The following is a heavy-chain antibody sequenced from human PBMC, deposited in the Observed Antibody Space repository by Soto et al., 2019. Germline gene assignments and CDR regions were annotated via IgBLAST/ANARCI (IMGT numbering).Heavy chain of an antibody. CDR3: VKESTPPFFDS. J-gene: IGHJ4*02. V-gene: IGHV3-33*03. Sequence: RSLRLSCVGSVFTLNNYGVHWFRQAPGKGLEWVALMWYDGLRQTYLDSVRGRFTVSRDSSTNTIYLQMNSLRVEDTGNYFCVKESTPPFFDSWGQGTPVTVSS. CDR1: VFTLNNYG. CDR2: MWYDGLRQ. D-gene: IGHD2-15*01.